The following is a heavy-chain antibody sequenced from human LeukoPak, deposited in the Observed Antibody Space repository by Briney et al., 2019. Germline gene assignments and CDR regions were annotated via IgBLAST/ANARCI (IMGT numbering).Heavy chain of an antibody. D-gene: IGHD6-6*01. V-gene: IGHV1-2*02. J-gene: IGHJ4*02. CDR2: ISPNSGGT. CDR3: AKDRWRDGSSSFDN. CDR1: GFTFSGYY. Sequence: ASVKVSCKASGFTFSGYYMHWVRQAPGQGLEWMAWISPNSGGTNYVQKFQGRVTVTRDTSISTDYMEISGLTSDDTAVYYCAKDRWRDGSSSFDNWGQGTLVTVSS.